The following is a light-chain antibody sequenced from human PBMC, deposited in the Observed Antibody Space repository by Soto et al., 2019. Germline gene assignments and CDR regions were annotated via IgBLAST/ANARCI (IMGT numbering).Light chain of an antibody. CDR2: AAS. CDR1: QGIGNY. V-gene: IGKV1-17*03. CDR3: LQNNSYPLT. J-gene: IGKJ4*01. Sequence: DIQMTQSPSALSASIRDRVTITCRASQGIGNYVAWFQVKPGKVPKRLIYAASSLQSGVPSRFSGYGSGTEFTLTISSLQPEDSAIYYCLQNNSYPLTFGGGTKVDIK.